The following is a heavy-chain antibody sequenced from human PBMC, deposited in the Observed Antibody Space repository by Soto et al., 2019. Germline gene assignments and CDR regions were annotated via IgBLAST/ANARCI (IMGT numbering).Heavy chain of an antibody. Sequence: EVQLVESGGGLVKPGGSLRLSCAASGFTFSNAWMSWVRQAPGKGLEWVGRIKSKTDGGTTDYAAPVKGRFTISRDDSKNTLYLQMNSLKTEDTAVYYWTTDRISGRHFDWSVDYWGQGTLVTVSS. V-gene: IGHV3-15*01. CDR1: GFTFSNAW. J-gene: IGHJ4*02. D-gene: IGHD3-9*01. CDR2: IKSKTDGGTT. CDR3: TTDRISGRHFDWSVDY.